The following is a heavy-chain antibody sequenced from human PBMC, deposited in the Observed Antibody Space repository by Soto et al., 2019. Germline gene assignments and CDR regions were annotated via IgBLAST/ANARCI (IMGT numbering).Heavy chain of an antibody. CDR3: AIPQRELLLFDF. V-gene: IGHV3-23*01. CDR2: ITVSGDNA. J-gene: IGHJ4*02. CDR1: GLPFKDHA. Sequence: EVQLLESGGGLVHPGGSLRLSCVVSGLPFKDHAMSWVRQAPGKGLEWVSAITVSGDNALYADSVRGRFTISRDNSKNTLSMTMNHLRDGDSARYFCAIPQRELLLFDFGGLGTPVTVSS. D-gene: IGHD1-26*01.